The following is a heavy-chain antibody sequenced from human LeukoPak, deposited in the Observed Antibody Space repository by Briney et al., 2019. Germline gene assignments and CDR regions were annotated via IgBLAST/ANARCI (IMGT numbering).Heavy chain of an antibody. J-gene: IGHJ6*03. CDR3: AKVATRITMVRGVSRGTYYYCYFMDF. V-gene: IGHV3-7*01. CDR2: IKQDGSEK. D-gene: IGHD3-10*01. CDR1: GFTFSSYW. Sequence: GGSLRLSCAASGFTFSSYWVTWVRQAPGKGLEWVANIKQDGSEKYYLDSVKGRFTISRDNAKNSLYLQMNSLRAEDTAVYYCAKVATRITMVRGVSRGTYYYCYFMDFWGKGTTVTVSS.